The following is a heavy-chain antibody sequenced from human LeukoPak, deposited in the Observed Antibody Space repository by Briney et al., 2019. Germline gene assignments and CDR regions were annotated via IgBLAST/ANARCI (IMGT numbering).Heavy chain of an antibody. CDR3: ARARGYGSGSYGAFDI. CDR1: GFTFSSHG. Sequence: GGSLRLSCAASGFTFSSHGMNWLRQAPGKGLEWVSGIGGSGGFITYYADSVKGRFTVSRDNSKNTLYLQMNSLRADDTAVYYCARARGYGSGSYGAFDIWGQGTMVTVSS. J-gene: IGHJ3*02. V-gene: IGHV3-23*01. D-gene: IGHD3-10*01. CDR2: IGGSGGFIT.